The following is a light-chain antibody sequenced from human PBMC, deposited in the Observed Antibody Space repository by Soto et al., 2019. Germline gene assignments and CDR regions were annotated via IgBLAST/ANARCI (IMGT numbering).Light chain of an antibody. J-gene: IGLJ3*02. CDR1: SSDVGSYNL. CDR2: EGS. Sequence: QSALTQPASLSGSPGQSITISCTGTSSDVGSYNLVSWYQQHPGKAPKLMIYEGSKRPSGVSNRFSGSKSGNTASLTISGLQAEDEADYYCCSYAGSSTPNWVFGGGTKVTVL. CDR3: CSYAGSSTPNWV. V-gene: IGLV2-23*01.